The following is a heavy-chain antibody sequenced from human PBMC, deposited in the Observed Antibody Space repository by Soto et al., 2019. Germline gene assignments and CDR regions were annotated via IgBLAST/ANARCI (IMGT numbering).Heavy chain of an antibody. V-gene: IGHV1-18*01. D-gene: IGHD3-10*01. Sequence: VASVKVSCKASGYTFTSYGISWVRQAPGQGLEWMGWISAYNGNTNYAQKLQGRVTMTTDTSTSTAYMELRSLRSDDTAVYYCARTYYGSGSFPSFYGMDVWGQGTTVTVSS. CDR2: ISAYNGNT. J-gene: IGHJ6*02. CDR1: GYTFTSYG. CDR3: ARTYYGSGSFPSFYGMDV.